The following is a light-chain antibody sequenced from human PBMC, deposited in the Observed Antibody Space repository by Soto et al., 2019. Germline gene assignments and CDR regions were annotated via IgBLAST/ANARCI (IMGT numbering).Light chain of an antibody. CDR1: ESVLDY. CDR3: QQYNNWPIT. J-gene: IGKJ5*01. CDR2: GAS. V-gene: IGKV3-15*01. Sequence: EIVLTQSPATLSAYPGERANLSCRASESVLDYLAWFQQRPGQSPRLLIYGASTRATAIPARFSGSGSGTEFTLTITSLQSEDFAVYYCQQYNNWPITFGQGTRLEIK.